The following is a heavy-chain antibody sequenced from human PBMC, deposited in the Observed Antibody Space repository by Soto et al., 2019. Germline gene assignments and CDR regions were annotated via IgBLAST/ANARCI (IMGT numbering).Heavy chain of an antibody. CDR2: IWYDGSNK. D-gene: IGHD3-3*01. CDR1: GFTFSSYG. CDR3: ARDAQYYDFWSGHIVPGPSSNWFDP. J-gene: IGHJ5*02. V-gene: IGHV3-33*01. Sequence: GGSLRLSCAASGFTFSSYGMHWVRQAPGKGLEWVAVIWYDGSNKYYADSVKGRFTISRDNSKNTLYLQMNSLRAEDTAVYYCARDAQYYDFWSGHIVPGPSSNWFDPWGQGTLVTVSS.